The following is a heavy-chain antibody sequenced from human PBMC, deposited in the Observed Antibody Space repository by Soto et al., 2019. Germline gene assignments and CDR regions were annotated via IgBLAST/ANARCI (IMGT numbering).Heavy chain of an antibody. D-gene: IGHD3-22*01. CDR1: GGSISSYY. CDR3: ARHLGYDSSGYYRNWFDS. J-gene: IGHJ5*01. V-gene: IGHV4-59*08. Sequence: SETLSLTCTVSGGSISSYYWSWIRQPPGKGPEWIGYIYYSGSTNYNPSLKSRVTISVDTSKNQFSLKLTSVTAADTAVYYCARHLGYDSSGYYRNWFDSWGQGTLVTVSS. CDR2: IYYSGST.